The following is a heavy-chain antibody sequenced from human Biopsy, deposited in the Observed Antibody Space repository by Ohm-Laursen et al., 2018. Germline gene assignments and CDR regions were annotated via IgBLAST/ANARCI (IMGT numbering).Heavy chain of an antibody. CDR2: ISYSRDT. Sequence: GTLSLTCTVSGGSISGSSWSWIRQAPGKGLEWIGYISYSRDTNYNPSLKSRITISVDTSKNEFSLKLTSVTAADTAVYYCAKHGSGWTGDDAFHIWGQGTMVTVSS. CDR3: AKHGSGWTGDDAFHI. V-gene: IGHV4-59*08. J-gene: IGHJ3*02. CDR1: GGSISGSS. D-gene: IGHD6-19*01.